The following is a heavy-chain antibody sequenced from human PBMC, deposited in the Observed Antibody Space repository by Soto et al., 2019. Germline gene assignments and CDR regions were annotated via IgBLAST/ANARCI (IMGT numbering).Heavy chain of an antibody. V-gene: IGHV3-21*01. CDR2: ISDVGTYI. CDR1: GFILSDHS. Sequence: GGSLRLSCVASGFILSDHSMNWVRLAPGKGLEWVSSISDVGTYIFYAASVKGRFTISRDNAKNSLYLQLDSLGAEDTALYYCARDLVEGALNGFDVWGQGTMVTVS. D-gene: IGHD1-26*01. CDR3: ARDLVEGALNGFDV. J-gene: IGHJ3*01.